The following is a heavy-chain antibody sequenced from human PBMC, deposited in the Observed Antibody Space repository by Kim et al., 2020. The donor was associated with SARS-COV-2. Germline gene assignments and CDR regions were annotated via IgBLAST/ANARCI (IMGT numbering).Heavy chain of an antibody. V-gene: IGHV3-23*01. Sequence: GGSLRLSCAASGFTFSSYAMSWVRQAPGKGLEWVSAISGSGGSTYYADSVKGRFTISRDNSKNTLYLQMNSLRAEDTAVYYCAKLPVGAIFGVVATYYFDYWGQGTLVTVSS. CDR2: ISGSGGST. D-gene: IGHD3-3*01. J-gene: IGHJ4*02. CDR1: GFTFSSYA. CDR3: AKLPVGAIFGVVATYYFDY.